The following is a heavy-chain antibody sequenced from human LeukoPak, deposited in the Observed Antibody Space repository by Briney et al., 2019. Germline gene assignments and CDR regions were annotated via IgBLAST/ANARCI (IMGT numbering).Heavy chain of an antibody. Sequence: SETLSLTCTVSGGSISSSSYYWGWIRQPPGKGLEWIGSIYYSGSTYYNPSLKSRVTISVDTSKNQFSLKLNSVTAADTAVYYCARDKNQGGYCSGGSCYSYYYYMDVWGKGTTVTVSS. D-gene: IGHD2-15*01. V-gene: IGHV4-39*02. CDR2: IYYSGST. J-gene: IGHJ6*03. CDR1: GGSISSSSYY. CDR3: ARDKNQGGYCSGGSCYSYYYYMDV.